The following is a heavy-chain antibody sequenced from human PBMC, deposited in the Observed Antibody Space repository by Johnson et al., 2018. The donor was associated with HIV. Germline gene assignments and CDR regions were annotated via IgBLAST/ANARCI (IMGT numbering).Heavy chain of an antibody. V-gene: IGHV3-30*02. Sequence: QVQVVESGGGVVQPGGSLRLSCAASGFTFSSYGMHWVRQAPGKGLEWVAFIRYDGSNQYYADSVKGRFTISRDNSKNTLYLQMNSLRAEDTAVYYCAKDTYYYDSSGYYRDAFDIWGQGTMVTVSS. D-gene: IGHD3-22*01. CDR2: IRYDGSNQ. CDR3: AKDTYYYDSSGYYRDAFDI. CDR1: GFTFSSYG. J-gene: IGHJ3*02.